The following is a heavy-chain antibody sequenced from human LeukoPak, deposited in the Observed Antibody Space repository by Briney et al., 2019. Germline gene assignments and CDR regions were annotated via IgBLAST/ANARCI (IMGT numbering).Heavy chain of an antibody. Sequence: SETLSLTCTVSGGSISSYYRSWIRQPPGKGLEWIGYIYTSGSTNYNPSLKSRVTISVDTSKNQFSLKLSSVTAADTAVYYCATAAAGTGHSDYWGQGTLVTVSS. V-gene: IGHV4-4*09. D-gene: IGHD6-13*01. CDR2: IYTSGST. CDR1: GGSISSYY. J-gene: IGHJ4*02. CDR3: ATAAAGTGHSDY.